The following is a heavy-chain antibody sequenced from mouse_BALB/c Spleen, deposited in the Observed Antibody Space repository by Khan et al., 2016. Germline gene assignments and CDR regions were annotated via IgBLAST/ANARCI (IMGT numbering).Heavy chain of an antibody. V-gene: IGHV9-2-1*01. CDR3: ARDCNYHFYYTVDY. D-gene: IGHD2-1*01. J-gene: IGHJ4*01. CDR1: GYAFTDYS. CDR2: INTETGEP. Sequence: QIQLVQSGPELKKPGETVKISCRASGYAFTDYSIHWVKQAPGKGLKWMGWINTETGEPTYADAFKGRFDFSVETSARTASLQINNLKNEDTANFFCARDCNYHFYYTVDYWGQGTSVTVSS.